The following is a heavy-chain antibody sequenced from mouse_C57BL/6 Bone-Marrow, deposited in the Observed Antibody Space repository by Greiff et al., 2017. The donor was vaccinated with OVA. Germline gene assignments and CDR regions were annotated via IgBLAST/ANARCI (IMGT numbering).Heavy chain of an antibody. J-gene: IGHJ1*03. CDR2: SRNKANDYTT. Sequence: EVKLVESGGGLVQSGRSLRLSCATSGFTFSDFYMEWVRQAPGKGLEWIAASRNKANDYTTEYSASVKGRFIVSRDTSQSILYLQMNALRAEDTAIYYCARDGEYYYGSSYWYFDVWGTGTTVTVSS. CDR1: GFTFSDFY. D-gene: IGHD1-1*01. CDR3: ARDGEYYYGSSYWYFDV. V-gene: IGHV7-1*01.